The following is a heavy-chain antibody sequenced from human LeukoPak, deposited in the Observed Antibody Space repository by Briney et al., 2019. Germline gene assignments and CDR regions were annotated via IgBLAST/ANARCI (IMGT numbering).Heavy chain of an antibody. D-gene: IGHD3-22*01. Sequence: AGGSLRLSCAASGFTFNNYWMNWVRQAPGKGLEWVSSISSSSSYIYYADSVKGRFTISRDNAKNSLYLQMNSLRAEDTAVYYCARDGDSSGYYSTLDYWGQGTLVTVSS. CDR2: ISSSSSYI. CDR1: GFTFNNYW. V-gene: IGHV3-21*01. CDR3: ARDGDSSGYYSTLDY. J-gene: IGHJ4*02.